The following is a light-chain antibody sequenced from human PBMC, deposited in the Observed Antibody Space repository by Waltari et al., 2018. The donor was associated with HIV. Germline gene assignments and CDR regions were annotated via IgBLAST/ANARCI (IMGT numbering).Light chain of an antibody. CDR1: QTIFYSSKNKNY. CDR2: WAS. J-gene: IGKJ1*01. Sequence: DIVMTQSPDSLALSLGEGATINCKYSQTIFYSSKNKNYLAWYQQKPGQTPKLLIYWASTRDSRFPARFSGSGSGTDFTLTISNLQSEDVAIYFCQQYYSNPPTFGQGTKVEVK. V-gene: IGKV4-1*01. CDR3: QQYYSNPPT.